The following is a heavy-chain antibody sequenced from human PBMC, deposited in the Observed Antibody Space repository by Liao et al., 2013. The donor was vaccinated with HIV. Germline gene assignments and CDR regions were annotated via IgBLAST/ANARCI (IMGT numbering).Heavy chain of an antibody. CDR1: GDSISSTNYY. V-gene: IGHV4-39*07. CDR3: VRSVVEAAATLVPGAFDI. J-gene: IGHJ3*02. Sequence: QMQLQESGPGLVKPSETLSLTCTVAGDSISSTNYYWGWIRQPPGKGLEYIVNIYYNGNTYYNPSLKSRVITSVDTSKNQFSLKVNSVTAADTAVYYCVRSVVEAAATLVPGAFDIWGQGTMVTVSS. CDR2: IYYNGNT. D-gene: IGHD2-15*01.